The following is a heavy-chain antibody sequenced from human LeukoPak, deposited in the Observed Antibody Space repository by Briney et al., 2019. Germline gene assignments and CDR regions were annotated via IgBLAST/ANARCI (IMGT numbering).Heavy chain of an antibody. D-gene: IGHD6-6*01. J-gene: IGHJ4*02. CDR1: GYTVTGDY. Sequence: ASVKVSCKASGYTVTGDYMHWVRQAPGQGLEWMGWINPNSGGTNYAQKFQGRVTMTRDTSISTAYMELSRLRSDDTAVYYCAGEYSSSGLDYWGQGTLVTVSS. CDR2: INPNSGGT. CDR3: AGEYSSSGLDY. V-gene: IGHV1-2*02.